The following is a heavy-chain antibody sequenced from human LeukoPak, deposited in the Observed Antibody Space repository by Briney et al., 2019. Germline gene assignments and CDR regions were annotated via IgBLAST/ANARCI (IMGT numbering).Heavy chain of an antibody. CDR2: ISSSNNYI. J-gene: IGHJ4*02. V-gene: IGHV3-21*01. CDR1: GFTFSNYN. Sequence: PGGSLRLSCAASGFTFSNYNMNWVRQAPGKGLEWVSSISSSNNYIYYADSVKGRFTISRDNAKNSLYQQMNSLRAEDTAVYYCARRSPDYYFDYWGQGTPVTVSS. CDR3: ARRSPDYYFDY.